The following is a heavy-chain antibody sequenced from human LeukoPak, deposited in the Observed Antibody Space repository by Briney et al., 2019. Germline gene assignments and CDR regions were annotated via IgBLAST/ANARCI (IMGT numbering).Heavy chain of an antibody. D-gene: IGHD5-18*01. J-gene: IGHJ5*02. V-gene: IGHV3-43*02. CDR2: ISGDGGST. Sequence: GGSLRLSCAASGFTFDDYAMHWVRQAPGKGLEWVSLISGDGGSTHYADSVKGRFTISRDNSKNSLYLQMNSLRTEDTALYYCAKEGYSYGAPLFDPWGQGTLVTVSS. CDR1: GFTFDDYA. CDR3: AKEGYSYGAPLFDP.